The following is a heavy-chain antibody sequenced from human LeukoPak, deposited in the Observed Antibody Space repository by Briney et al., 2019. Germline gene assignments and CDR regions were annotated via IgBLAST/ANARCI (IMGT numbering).Heavy chain of an antibody. D-gene: IGHD4-11*01. CDR1: GYSISSGYY. Sequence: SETLSLTCTVSGYSISSGYYWGWIRQSPGKGLEWIGGVSYTGVTYHNPSLQSRVTISLDTSKRQFSLKLNSVTAADTAVYFCARDSNIARFYFWGQGTLVTVSS. CDR2: VSYTGVT. J-gene: IGHJ5*01. V-gene: IGHV4-38-2*02. CDR3: ARDSNIARFYF.